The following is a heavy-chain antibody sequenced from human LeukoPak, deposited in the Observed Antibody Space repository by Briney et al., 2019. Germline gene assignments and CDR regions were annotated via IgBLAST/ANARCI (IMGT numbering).Heavy chain of an antibody. V-gene: IGHV4-59*01. Sequence: SETLSLTCSVSGGSINNYYWSWIRQPPGKGLEWIGHIFYSGSTNYNPSLKSRVTISVDTSKNQFSLKLSSVTAADTAVYYCARDRHYYDSSGYYAGFDYWGQGTLVTVSS. J-gene: IGHJ4*02. CDR1: GGSINNYY. CDR2: IFYSGST. D-gene: IGHD3-22*01. CDR3: ARDRHYYDSSGYYAGFDY.